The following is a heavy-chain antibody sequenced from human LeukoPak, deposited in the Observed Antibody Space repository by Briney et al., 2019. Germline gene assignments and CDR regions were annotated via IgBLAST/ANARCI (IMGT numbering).Heavy chain of an antibody. CDR3: ARAIGMATITDYFDY. D-gene: IGHD5-24*01. Sequence: SETLSLTCAVSGGSISSGGYSWSWIRQPPGKGLEWIGYIYHSGSTYYNPSLKSRVTISVDRSKNQFSLKLSSVTAADTAVYYCARAIGMATITDYFDYWGQGTLVTVSS. J-gene: IGHJ4*02. CDR2: IYHSGST. CDR1: GGSISSGGYS. V-gene: IGHV4-30-2*01.